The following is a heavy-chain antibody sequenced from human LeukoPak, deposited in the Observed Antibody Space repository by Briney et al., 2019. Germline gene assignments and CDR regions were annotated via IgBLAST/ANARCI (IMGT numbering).Heavy chain of an antibody. CDR3: AKDRLVITFGGVSDY. D-gene: IGHD3-16*01. J-gene: IGHJ4*02. V-gene: IGHV3-23*01. Sequence: GGSLRLSCAASGFTFSSYAMSWVRQAPGKGLEWVSAISGSGGSTYYADSVKGRFTISRDNSKNTLYLQMNSLRAEDTAVHYCAKDRLVITFGGVSDYWGQGTLVTVSS. CDR1: GFTFSSYA. CDR2: ISGSGGST.